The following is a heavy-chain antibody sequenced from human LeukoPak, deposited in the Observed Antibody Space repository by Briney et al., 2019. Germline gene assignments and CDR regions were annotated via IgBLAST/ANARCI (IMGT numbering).Heavy chain of an antibody. V-gene: IGHV3-74*01. Sequence: GGSLRLSCAASGFTFSSYWMHWVRQPLGKGLVWVSRINGDGSSRIYADSVKGRFTISRDNAKNTVYLQMTSLRAEDTAVYYCAKDKDPWKSTSISDFDYWGQGTLVTVSS. CDR1: GFTFSSYW. CDR2: INGDGSSR. CDR3: AKDKDPWKSTSISDFDY. J-gene: IGHJ4*02. D-gene: IGHD1-1*01.